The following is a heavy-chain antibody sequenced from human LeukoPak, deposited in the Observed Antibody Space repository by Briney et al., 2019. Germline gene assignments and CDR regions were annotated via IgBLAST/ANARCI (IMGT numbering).Heavy chain of an antibody. CDR1: GFTFSSYG. V-gene: IGHV3-30*18. CDR3: AKAQNYDFWSGETSYGMDV. D-gene: IGHD3-3*01. CDR2: ISYDGSNK. Sequence: GGSLRLSCAASGFTFSSYGMHWVRQAPGKGLGWVAVISYDGSNKYYADSVKGRFTISRDNSQNTLYLQMNSLRAEDTAVYYCAKAQNYDFWSGETSYGMDVWGQGTTVTVSS. J-gene: IGHJ6*02.